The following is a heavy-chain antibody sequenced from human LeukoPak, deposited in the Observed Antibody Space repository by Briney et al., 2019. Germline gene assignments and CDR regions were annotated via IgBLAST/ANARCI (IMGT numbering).Heavy chain of an antibody. CDR1: GFTFDDYA. D-gene: IGHD3-10*01. CDR2: ISWNSGSI. V-gene: IGHV3-9*01. CDR3: AKDSGSNPTNWFDP. Sequence: PGRSLRLSCAASGFTFDDYAMHWVRQVPGKGLEWVSGISWNSGSIGYADSVKGRFTISRDNAKNSLYLQMNSLRVEDTALYYCAKDSGSNPTNWFDPWGQGTLVTVPS. J-gene: IGHJ5*02.